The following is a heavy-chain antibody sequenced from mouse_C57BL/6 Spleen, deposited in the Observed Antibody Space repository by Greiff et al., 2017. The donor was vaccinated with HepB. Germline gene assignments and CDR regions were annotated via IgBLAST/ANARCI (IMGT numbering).Heavy chain of an antibody. CDR2: ISYDGSN. CDR1: GYSITSGYY. J-gene: IGHJ2*01. D-gene: IGHD3-2*01. V-gene: IGHV3-6*01. CDR3: ASRQLRYFDY. Sequence: ESGPGLVKPSQSLSLTCSVTGYSITSGYYWNWIRQFPGNKLEWMGYISYDGSNNYNPSLKNRISITRDTSKNQFFLKLNSVTTEDTATYYCASRQLRYFDYWGQGTTLTVSS.